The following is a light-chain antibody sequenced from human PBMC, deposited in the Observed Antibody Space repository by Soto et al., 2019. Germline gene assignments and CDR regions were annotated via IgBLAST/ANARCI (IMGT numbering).Light chain of an antibody. J-gene: IGLJ2*01. CDR3: GTWDSSLSAVV. Sequence: QSVLTLPPSVSAAPGQKCIISCYGSSSNIGNNYVSWYQQLPGTAPKLLIYDNNKRPSGIPDRFSGSKYGTSATLGITGLQTGDEADYYCGTWDSSLSAVVFGGGTKVTVL. CDR1: SSNIGNNY. V-gene: IGLV1-51*01. CDR2: DNN.